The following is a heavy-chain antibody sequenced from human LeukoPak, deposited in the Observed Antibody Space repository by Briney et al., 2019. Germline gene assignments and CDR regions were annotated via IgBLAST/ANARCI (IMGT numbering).Heavy chain of an antibody. D-gene: IGHD4-17*01. J-gene: IGHJ4*02. V-gene: IGHV7-4-1*02. CDR3: ASVGTVTYNPGWDY. Sequence: GASVKVSCKASGYTFTSYAMNWVRQAPGQGLEWMGWINSNTGNPTYAQGFTGRFVFSLDTSVSTAYLQISSLKAEDTAVYYCASVGTVTYNPGWDYWGQGTLVTVSS. CDR2: INSNTGNP. CDR1: GYTFTSYA.